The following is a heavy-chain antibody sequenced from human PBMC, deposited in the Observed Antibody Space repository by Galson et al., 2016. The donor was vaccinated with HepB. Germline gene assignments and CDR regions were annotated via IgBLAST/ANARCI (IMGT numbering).Heavy chain of an antibody. CDR3: TRMSGGSPYWYFDL. D-gene: IGHD6-13*01. CDR2: IKSRGGSV. Sequence: SLRLSCAASGFTFSSYEMNWVRQAPGKGLEWVSYIKSRGGSVYYADSVKGRFTIDRDNDKNLLYLQMNSLRDDDTAVYYCTRMSGGSPYWYFDLWGRGTLVTVSS. J-gene: IGHJ2*01. V-gene: IGHV3-48*03. CDR1: GFTFSSYE.